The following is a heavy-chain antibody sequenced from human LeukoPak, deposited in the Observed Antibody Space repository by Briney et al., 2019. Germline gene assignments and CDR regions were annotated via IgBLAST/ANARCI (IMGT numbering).Heavy chain of an antibody. D-gene: IGHD3-10*01. CDR2: IGSSDSTI. CDR3: ARVIAVVRGGGLSYYYAMDV. J-gene: IGHJ6*02. V-gene: IGHV3-48*02. Sequence: GGSLRLSCAASGFTFSSYSMNWVRQAPGKGLEWVSYIGSSDSTIDYADSVKGRFTIFRDNAKNSLYLQMNSLRDEDTAVYYCARVIAVVRGGGLSYYYAMDVWGQGTTVTVSS. CDR1: GFTFSSYS.